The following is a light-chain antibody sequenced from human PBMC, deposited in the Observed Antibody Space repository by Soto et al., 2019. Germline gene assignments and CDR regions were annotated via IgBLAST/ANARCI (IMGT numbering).Light chain of an antibody. CDR3: QQYNNWPSLT. CDR1: QSVSSN. Sequence: EIVMTQSPATLSVSPGERATLSCRASQSVSSNLAWYQQKPGQAPRLLIYGASTRATGIPARFSGSGSGTAFTLTISSLQSKDFAVYYCQQYNNWPSLTFGGGTKVEIK. J-gene: IGKJ4*01. V-gene: IGKV3-15*01. CDR2: GAS.